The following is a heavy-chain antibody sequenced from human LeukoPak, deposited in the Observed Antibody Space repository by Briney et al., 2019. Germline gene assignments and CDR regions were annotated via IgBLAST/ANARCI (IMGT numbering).Heavy chain of an antibody. CDR1: GGTFSSYA. J-gene: IGHJ4*02. V-gene: IGHV1-69*13. Sequence: SVKVSCKASGGTFSSYAISWVRQAPGQGLEWMGGIIPIFGTANYAQKFQGRVTITADESTSTAYMELSSLRSDDTAVYYCARDRADRWLQYNWGPGTLVTVSS. CDR2: IIPIFGTA. D-gene: IGHD5-24*01. CDR3: ARDRADRWLQYN.